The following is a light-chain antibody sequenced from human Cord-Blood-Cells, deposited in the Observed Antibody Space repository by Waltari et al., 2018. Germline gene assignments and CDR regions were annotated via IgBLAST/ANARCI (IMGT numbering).Light chain of an antibody. CDR2: AAS. CDR3: QQLNSYPLT. J-gene: IGKJ4*01. Sequence: DIQLTQSPSFLSASVGDRVTITCRASQGISSYLACYQQKPGKAPKLLIYAASTLQSGVPSRFSVSGSGTEFTLTISSLQPEDFATYYCQQLNSYPLTFGGGTKVEIK. CDR1: QGISSY. V-gene: IGKV1-9*01.